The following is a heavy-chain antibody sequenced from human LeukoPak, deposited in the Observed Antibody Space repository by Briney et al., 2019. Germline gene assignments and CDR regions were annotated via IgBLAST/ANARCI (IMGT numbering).Heavy chain of an antibody. D-gene: IGHD2-8*01. CDR1: GGSISSYY. V-gene: IGHV4-59*12. J-gene: IGHJ5*02. CDR2: IYYSGST. Sequence: PSETLSLTCAVSGGSISSYYWSWIRQPPGKGLEWIGYIYYSGSTNYNPSLKSRVTISVDTSKNQFSLNLTSVTAADTAVYYCASQRRDGLLLDPWGQGTLVTVSS. CDR3: ASQRRDGLLLDP.